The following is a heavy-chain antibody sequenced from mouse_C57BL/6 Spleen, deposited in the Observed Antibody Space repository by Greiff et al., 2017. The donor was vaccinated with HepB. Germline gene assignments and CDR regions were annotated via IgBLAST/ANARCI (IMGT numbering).Heavy chain of an antibody. D-gene: IGHD2-3*01. CDR3: AREDGYYGYFDV. CDR2: IYPGDGDT. Sequence: QVHVKQSGPELVKPGASVKISCKASGYAFSSSWMNWVKQRPGKGLEWIGRIYPGDGDTNYNGKFKGKATLTADKSSSTAYMQLSSLTSEDSAVYFCAREDGYYGYFDVWGTGTTVTVSS. CDR1: GYAFSSSW. V-gene: IGHV1-82*01. J-gene: IGHJ1*03.